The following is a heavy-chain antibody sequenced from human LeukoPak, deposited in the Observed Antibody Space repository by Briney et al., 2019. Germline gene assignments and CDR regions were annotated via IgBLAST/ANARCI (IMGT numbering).Heavy chain of an antibody. CDR3: VSQQVAPP. V-gene: IGHV3-7*01. J-gene: IGHJ5*02. D-gene: IGHD5-12*01. CDR1: GLTFSHYW. Sequence: GGSLRLSCVASGLTFSHYWMSWARQAPGKGLEWVANIKEDGSIEDYVDSVKGRFTVSRDNAKNSLYLEMNSLRVEDTAVYYCVSQQVAPPWGQGTLVIVSS. CDR2: IKEDGSIE.